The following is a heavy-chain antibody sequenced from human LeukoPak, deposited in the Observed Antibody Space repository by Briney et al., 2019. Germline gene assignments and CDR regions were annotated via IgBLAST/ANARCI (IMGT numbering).Heavy chain of an antibody. D-gene: IGHD3-22*01. V-gene: IGHV4-39*02. CDR1: GGSIISSNHY. Sequence: PSETLSLTCTVSGGSIISSNHYWGWTRQPPGKGLEWFGSISYSGGTAYNPSLRSRVTISVDTSKNQFSLKVNSVTAADTAVYYCAREVEYYDSSGYRPHAFDIWGRGTLVTVSS. CDR2: ISYSGGT. J-gene: IGHJ3*02. CDR3: AREVEYYDSSGYRPHAFDI.